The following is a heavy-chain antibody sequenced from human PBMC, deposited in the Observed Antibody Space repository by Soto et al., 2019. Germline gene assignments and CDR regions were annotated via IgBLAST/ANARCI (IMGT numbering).Heavy chain of an antibody. J-gene: IGHJ6*02. D-gene: IGHD5-12*01. V-gene: IGHV4-31*03. CDR3: ARWDTEMATIHPPHYYYGMDV. CDR1: GGSISSGGYY. CDR2: IYYSGST. Sequence: QVQLQESGPGLVKPSQTLSLTCTVSGGSISSGGYYWSWIRQHPGKGLEWIGYIYYSGSTYYNPSLKSRVTISVDTSKNQCSRKLSSVTAADTAVYYCARWDTEMATIHPPHYYYGMDVWGQGTTVTVSS.